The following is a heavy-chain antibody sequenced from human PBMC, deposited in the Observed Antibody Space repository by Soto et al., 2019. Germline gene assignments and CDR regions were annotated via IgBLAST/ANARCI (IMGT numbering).Heavy chain of an antibody. CDR1: GGSISSGDYY. CDR3: ARVVTAILRDAFDI. D-gene: IGHD2-21*02. CDR2: IYYSGST. V-gene: IGHV4-30-4*01. J-gene: IGHJ3*02. Sequence: SETLSLTCTVSGGSISSGDYYWSWIRQPPGKGLEWIGYIYYSGSTYYNPSLKSRVTISVDTSKNQFSLKLSSVTAADTAVYYCARVVTAILRDAFDIWGQGTMVTVSS.